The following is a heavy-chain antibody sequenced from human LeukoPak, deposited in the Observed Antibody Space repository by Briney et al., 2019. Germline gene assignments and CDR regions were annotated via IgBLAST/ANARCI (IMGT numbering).Heavy chain of an antibody. J-gene: IGHJ4*02. D-gene: IGHD5-24*01. CDR3: ARATMMRDFDY. Sequence: SQTLSLTCTVSGDSISSGSYYWSWIRQPAGKRLEWIGRVYTSGSTNYHPSLKSRVTISVDTSKNQFSLKLSSATAADTAVYYCARATMMRDFDYWGQGTLVTVSS. CDR1: GDSISSGSYY. CDR2: VYTSGST. V-gene: IGHV4-61*02.